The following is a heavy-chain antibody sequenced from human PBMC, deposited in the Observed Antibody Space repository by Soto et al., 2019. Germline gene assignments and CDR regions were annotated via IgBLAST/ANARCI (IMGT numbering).Heavy chain of an antibody. J-gene: IGHJ6*02. CDR1: GGSISSYY. V-gene: IGHV4-59*01. CDR3: ASHNSGYDFSYYGMDV. Sequence: PSETLSLTCTVSGGSISSYYWSWIRQPPGKGLEWIGYIYYSGSTNYNPSLKSRVTISVDTSKNQFSLKLSSVTAADTAVYYCASHNSGYDFSYYGMDVWGQGTTVT. D-gene: IGHD5-12*01. CDR2: IYYSGST.